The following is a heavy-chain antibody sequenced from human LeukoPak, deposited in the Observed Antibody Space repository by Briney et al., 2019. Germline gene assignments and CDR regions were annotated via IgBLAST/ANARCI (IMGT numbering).Heavy chain of an antibody. Sequence: GASVKVSCKASGYTFTGYYMHWVRQAPGQGLEWMGWINPNSGGTNYAQKFQGRVTMTRDTSISTAYMELSRLRSDDMAVYYCARVISSSWSELDYWGQGTLVTVSS. CDR1: GYTFTGYY. CDR2: INPNSGGT. J-gene: IGHJ4*02. CDR3: ARVISSSWSELDY. D-gene: IGHD6-13*01. V-gene: IGHV1-2*02.